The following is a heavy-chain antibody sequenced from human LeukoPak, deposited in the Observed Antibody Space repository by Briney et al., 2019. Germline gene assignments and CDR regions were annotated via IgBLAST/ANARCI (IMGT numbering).Heavy chain of an antibody. CDR2: IYYSGST. V-gene: IGHV4-39*01. D-gene: IGHD2-15*01. J-gene: IGHJ5*02. CDR1: GGSISSSSYY. CDR3: ASDCSGGSCYSPRRFDP. Sequence: PSETLSLTCTVSGGSISSSSYYWGWIRQPPGKGLEWIGSIYYSGSTYYNPSLKSRVTISVDTSKNQFSLKLSSVTAADTAVYYCASDCSGGSCYSPRRFDPWGQGTLVTVSS.